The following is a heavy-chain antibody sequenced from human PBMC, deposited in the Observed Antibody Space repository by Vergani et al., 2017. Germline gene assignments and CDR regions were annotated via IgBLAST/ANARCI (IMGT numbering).Heavy chain of an antibody. Sequence: QVQLQESGPGLVKPSETLSLTCTVSGGSLSSYYWSWIRQPPGKGLEWIGYIYYSGSTNYNPSLKSRVTISVDTSKNQFSLKLSSVTAADTAVYYCAREWGPYSSSMDVWGKGTTVTVSS. D-gene: IGHD6-6*01. CDR1: GGSLSSYY. V-gene: IGHV4-59*01. CDR2: IYYSGST. CDR3: AREWGPYSSSMDV. J-gene: IGHJ6*04.